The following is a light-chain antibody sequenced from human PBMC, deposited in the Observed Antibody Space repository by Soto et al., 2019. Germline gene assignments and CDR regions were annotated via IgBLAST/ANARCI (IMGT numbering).Light chain of an antibody. V-gene: IGKV3-15*01. CDR2: GAS. CDR1: HSISTN. J-gene: IGKJ2*03. CDR3: QQYTNWPPMYS. Sequence: EIVMTQSPATLSVSPGEGATLSCRASHSISTNLAWYQQKPGQAPRLLIYGASTRATGIPARFSGSGSGTDFTLTISSLQSEDFAVYYCQQYTNWPPMYSFCQGTKLEIK.